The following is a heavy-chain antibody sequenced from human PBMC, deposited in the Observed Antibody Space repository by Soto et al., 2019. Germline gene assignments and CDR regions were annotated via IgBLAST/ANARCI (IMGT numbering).Heavy chain of an antibody. J-gene: IGHJ5*02. CDR3: ARTRIYGSAWFDP. V-gene: IGHV3-11*01. CDR2: ISSSGSTI. D-gene: IGHD3-10*01. CDR1: GFTFSDYY. Sequence: PGGSLRLSCAASGFTFSDYYMSWIRQAPGKGLEWVSYISSSGSTIYYADSVKGRFTISRDNAKNSLYLQMNSLRAEDTAVYYCARTRIYGSAWFDPWGQGTLVTVSS.